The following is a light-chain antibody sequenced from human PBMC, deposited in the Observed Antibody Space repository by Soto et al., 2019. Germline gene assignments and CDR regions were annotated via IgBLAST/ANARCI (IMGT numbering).Light chain of an antibody. Sequence: AIRMTQSPSSLSASTGDRVTITCRASQGISSYLAWYQQKPGKAPKLLIYAASTLQSGVLSRFSGSGSGTDFTLTISCLQSEDFATYYCQQYYSYPLLTFGGGTKVEIK. V-gene: IGKV1-8*01. CDR1: QGISSY. J-gene: IGKJ4*01. CDR3: QQYYSYPLLT. CDR2: AAS.